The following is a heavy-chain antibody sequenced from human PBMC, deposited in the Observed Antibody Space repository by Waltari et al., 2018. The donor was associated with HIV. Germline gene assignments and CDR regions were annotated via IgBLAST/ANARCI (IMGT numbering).Heavy chain of an antibody. Sequence: EVQLVESGGGLVQPGGSLRLSCAASGFTFSSYWMSWVRQAPGKGLEWVANIKQYGSGKYYVDFVKGRFTISRDNAKNSLYLQMNSLRAEDTAVYYCARDKEYYGSVPGVYGMDVWGQGTTVTVSS. V-gene: IGHV3-7*01. CDR1: GFTFSSYW. CDR3: ARDKEYYGSVPGVYGMDV. D-gene: IGHD3-10*01. CDR2: IKQYGSGK. J-gene: IGHJ6*02.